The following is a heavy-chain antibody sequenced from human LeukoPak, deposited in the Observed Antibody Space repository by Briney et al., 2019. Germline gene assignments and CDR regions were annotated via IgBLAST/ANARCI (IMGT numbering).Heavy chain of an antibody. CDR3: ARRSTVAGRGRFDP. CDR1: GGSISSSSYY. Sequence: SETLSLTCTVSGGSISSSSYYWGWIRQPPGKGLDWIMSIYYSGITYYNPPLKSRVTISVATSKNQFSLKLSSVTAADTAVYYCARRSTVAGRGRFDPWGQGTLVTVSS. V-gene: IGHV4-39*01. D-gene: IGHD6-19*01. CDR2: IYYSGIT. J-gene: IGHJ5*02.